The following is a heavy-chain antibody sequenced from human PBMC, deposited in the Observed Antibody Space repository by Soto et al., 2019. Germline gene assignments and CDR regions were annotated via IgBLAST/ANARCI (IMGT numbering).Heavy chain of an antibody. V-gene: IGHV4-31*03. CDR2: IYHTGST. CDR1: GGSISTVVHY. D-gene: IGHD1-1*01. J-gene: IGHJ4*02. Sequence: SETLSLTCPVSGGSISTVVHYWTWIRHPPGKGLEWIGSIYHTGSTYYSKSLRSRLTMSVDTSKSQFSLRLSSVTAADTAVYYCARATGTLRSRNCDYWGQGSLVTVSS. CDR3: ARATGTLRSRNCDY.